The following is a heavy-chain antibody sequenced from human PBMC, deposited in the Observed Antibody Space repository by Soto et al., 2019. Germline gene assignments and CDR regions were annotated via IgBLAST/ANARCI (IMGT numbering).Heavy chain of an antibody. D-gene: IGHD2-2*01. J-gene: IGHJ4*02. CDR2: IIPILGIA. CDR1: GGTFSSYT. CDR3: ARGGPYQLLSDFDY. Sequence: SVKVSCKASGGTFSSYTISWVRQAPGQRLEWMGRIIPILGIANYAQKFQGRVTITADKSTSTAYMELSSLRAEDMAVYYCARGGPYQLLSDFDYWGQGTLVTVPQ. V-gene: IGHV1-69*02.